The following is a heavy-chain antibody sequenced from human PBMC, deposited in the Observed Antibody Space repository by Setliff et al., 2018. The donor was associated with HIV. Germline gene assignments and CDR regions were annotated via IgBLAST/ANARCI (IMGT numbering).Heavy chain of an antibody. J-gene: IGHJ4*02. CDR1: GLTFNRYW. Sequence: GGSLRLSCVASGLTFNRYWMSWVRQAPGKGLEWVGRIGGQAEGGATAYAPPVRARFTISRDDSKNMLYLEMDSLKTDDTALYYCTTAQWVLVGATPFDYWGQGALVTVSS. D-gene: IGHD1-26*01. CDR3: TTAQWVLVGATPFDY. CDR2: IGGQAEGGAT. V-gene: IGHV3-15*04.